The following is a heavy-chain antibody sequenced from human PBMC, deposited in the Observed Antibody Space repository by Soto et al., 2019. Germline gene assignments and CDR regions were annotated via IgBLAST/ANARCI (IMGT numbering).Heavy chain of an antibody. CDR3: VPGSSGTRGEDS. CDR2: VSENGGVT. D-gene: IGHD1-1*01. J-gene: IGHJ4*02. V-gene: IGHV3-23*01. Sequence: GGSLRLSCAASGITLSNHAMTWVRQAPGKGLEWVSTVSENGGVTYYADSVKGRFTISRDNSRNTLYLQMNNLRAEDTAVYYCVPGSSGTRGEDSWGPGALVTVS. CDR1: GITLSNHA.